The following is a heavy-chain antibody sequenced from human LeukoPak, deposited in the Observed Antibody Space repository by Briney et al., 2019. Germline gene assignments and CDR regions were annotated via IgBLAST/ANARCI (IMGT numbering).Heavy chain of an antibody. Sequence: GRSLRLSCAASGFSFNNYAMHWVRQAPGKGLEWVAIISYDGSNKYYADSVKGRFTISRDNSKNTLYLQMDSLRGEDTAVYYCARDLNLGDCSSTSCYFPIDYWGQGTLVTVSS. J-gene: IGHJ4*02. CDR2: ISYDGSNK. V-gene: IGHV3-30*04. CDR3: ARDLNLGDCSSTSCYFPIDY. D-gene: IGHD2-2*01. CDR1: GFSFNNYA.